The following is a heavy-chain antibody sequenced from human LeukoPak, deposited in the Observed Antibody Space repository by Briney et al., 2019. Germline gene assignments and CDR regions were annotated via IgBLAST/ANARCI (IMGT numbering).Heavy chain of an antibody. J-gene: IGHJ5*02. CDR3: SQGLLS. V-gene: IGHV3-30*02. Sequence: KPGGSLRLSCAASGFIFSISDMHWVRQAPGKGLQWVAFISYDGSKKHCADSVQGRCTISRDNSKNTLSLQLNSLRPDDTAVFYCSQGLLSWGQGTLLTVAA. CDR1: GFIFSISD. CDR2: ISYDGSKK.